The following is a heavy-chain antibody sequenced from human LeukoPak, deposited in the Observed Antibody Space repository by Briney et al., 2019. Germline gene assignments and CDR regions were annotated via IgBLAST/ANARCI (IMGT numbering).Heavy chain of an antibody. Sequence: SETLSLTCTVSGGSISSYYWSWIRQPPGKGLEWIGYIYTSGSTNYNPSLKSRVTISVDTSKNQFSLKLSSVTAADTAVYYCGRSIFGVVIPYDYWGQGTLVTVSS. CDR2: IYTSGST. V-gene: IGHV4-4*09. D-gene: IGHD3-3*01. CDR3: GRSIFGVVIPYDY. CDR1: GGSISSYY. J-gene: IGHJ4*02.